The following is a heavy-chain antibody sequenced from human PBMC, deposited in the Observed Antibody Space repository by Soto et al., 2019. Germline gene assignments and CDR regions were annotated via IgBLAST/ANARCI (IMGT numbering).Heavy chain of an antibody. J-gene: IGHJ6*02. CDR3: ARGLYCSGGTCSDSGVDV. D-gene: IGHD2-15*01. CDR1: GFTFSNYA. Sequence: QVQVVESGGGVVQPEKSLRLSCAASGFTFSNYAIHWVRQAPGKGLEWVAVISDDGTIKYYAASVKGRFTISRDTSKDTSFLQMDSLRAEDTAVYYCARGLYCSGGTCSDSGVDVWGQGTTVTVS. CDR2: ISDDGTIK. V-gene: IGHV3-30-3*01.